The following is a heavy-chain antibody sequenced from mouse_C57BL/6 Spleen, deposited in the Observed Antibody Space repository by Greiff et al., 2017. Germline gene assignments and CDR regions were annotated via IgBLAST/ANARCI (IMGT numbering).Heavy chain of an antibody. Sequence: EVKLVESGPELVKPGASVKISCKASGYSFTDYNMNWVKQSNGKSLEWIGVINPNYGTTSYNQKFKGKATLTVDQSSSTAYMQLNSLTSEDSAVYYCARYIYDGYYWYFDVWGTGTTVTVSS. CDR3: ARYIYDGYYWYFDV. J-gene: IGHJ1*03. D-gene: IGHD2-3*01. CDR2: INPNYGTT. V-gene: IGHV1-39*01. CDR1: GYSFTDYN.